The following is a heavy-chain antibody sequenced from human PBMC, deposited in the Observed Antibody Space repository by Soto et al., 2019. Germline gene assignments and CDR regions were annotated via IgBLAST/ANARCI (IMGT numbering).Heavy chain of an antibody. CDR1: GYTFTSYD. D-gene: IGHD6-13*01. J-gene: IGHJ1*01. CDR3: ARGLTGIAAAGRGTEYFQH. Sequence: ASVKVSCKASGYTFTSYDINWVRQATGQGLEWMGWMNPNSGNTGYAQKFQGRVTMTRNTSISTAYMELSSLRSEDTAVYYCARGLTGIAAAGRGTEYFQHWGQGTLVTVSS. CDR2: MNPNSGNT. V-gene: IGHV1-8*01.